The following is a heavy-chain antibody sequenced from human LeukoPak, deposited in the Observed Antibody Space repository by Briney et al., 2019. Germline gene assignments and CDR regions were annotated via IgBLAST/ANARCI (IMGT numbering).Heavy chain of an antibody. CDR2: IDHRGST. J-gene: IGHJ4*02. V-gene: IGHV4-34*01. CDR3: VTPSGDRSTSEH. Sequence: SETLSLTCAVYGGSFSGYYWSWSRQPPSKGLEWIGEIDHRGSTNYNPSLKSRVTISVDTSKNQFSLRLSSVTTAHTAVYYSVTPSGDRSTSEHWGQGTMVTVSS. CDR1: GGSFSGYY. D-gene: IGHD6-13*01.